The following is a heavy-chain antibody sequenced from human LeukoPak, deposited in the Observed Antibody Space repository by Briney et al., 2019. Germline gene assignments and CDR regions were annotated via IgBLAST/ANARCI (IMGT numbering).Heavy chain of an antibody. CDR3: AKDFHCSGGSCYSMGHDY. CDR2: ISGDGSST. V-gene: IGHV3-43*02. J-gene: IGHJ4*02. CDR1: GFTFHDYA. D-gene: IGHD2-15*01. Sequence: GGSLRLPCAASGFTFHDYAVHWVRQAPGKGLEWVSVISGDGSSTYYADSLKGRFTISRDNRKNSLYLQMNSLRTEDSALYYCAKDFHCSGGSCYSMGHDYWGQGTLVTVSS.